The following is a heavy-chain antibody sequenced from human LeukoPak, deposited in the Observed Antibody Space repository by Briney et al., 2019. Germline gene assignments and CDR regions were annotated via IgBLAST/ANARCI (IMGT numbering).Heavy chain of an antibody. CDR2: IYHSGST. D-gene: IGHD3-3*01. Sequence: PSGTLSLTCAVSGGSISSSNWWSWVRQPPGKGLEWIGEIYHSGSTNYNPSLKSRVTISVDTSKNQFSLKLSSVTAADTAVYYCARGTRYYDFWSGYPRFDYWGQGTLVTVSS. J-gene: IGHJ4*02. CDR1: GGSISSSNW. V-gene: IGHV4-4*02. CDR3: ARGTRYYDFWSGYPRFDY.